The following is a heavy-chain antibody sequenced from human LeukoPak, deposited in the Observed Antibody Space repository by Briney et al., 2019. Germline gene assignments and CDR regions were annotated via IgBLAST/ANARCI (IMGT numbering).Heavy chain of an antibody. CDR2: ISGSGGST. V-gene: IGHV3-23*01. Sequence: GGSLRLSCAASGFTFSSYGMSWVRQAPGKGLEWVSAISGSGGSTYYADSVKGRFTISRDNSKNTLYLQMNSLRAEDTAVYYCARDGTIYHWFDPWGQGTLVTVSS. CDR3: ARDGTIYHWFDP. J-gene: IGHJ5*02. D-gene: IGHD1-1*01. CDR1: GFTFSSYG.